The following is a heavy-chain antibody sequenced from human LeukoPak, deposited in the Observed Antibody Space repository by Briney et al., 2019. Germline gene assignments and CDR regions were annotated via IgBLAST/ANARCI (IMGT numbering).Heavy chain of an antibody. CDR2: IYHSGST. J-gene: IGHJ6*02. D-gene: IGHD3-10*01. Sequence: NPSETLSLTCTVSGGSISNYYWSWIRQPPGKGLEWIGYIYHSGSTYYNPSLKSRVTISVDRSKNQFSLKLSSVTAADTAVYYCARTYGSGSYYWYGMDVWGQGTTVTVSS. CDR3: ARTYGSGSYYWYGMDV. CDR1: GGSISNYY. V-gene: IGHV4-59*12.